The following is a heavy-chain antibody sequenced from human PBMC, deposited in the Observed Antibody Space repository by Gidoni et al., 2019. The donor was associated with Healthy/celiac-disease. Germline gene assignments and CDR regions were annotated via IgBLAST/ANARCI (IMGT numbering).Heavy chain of an antibody. V-gene: IGHV3-23*01. CDR1: GFTFCSYA. CDR3: AKDGRLWFGDDY. D-gene: IGHD3-10*01. Sequence: EVQLLESGGGLVQPGGSLRLSCAASGFTFCSYAMSWVRQAPGKGLEWVSAISGSGGSTYYADAVKCRFTISRDNSKNTLYLQMNSLRAEDTAVYYFAKDGRLWFGDDYWGQGTLVTVSS. CDR2: ISGSGGST. J-gene: IGHJ4*02.